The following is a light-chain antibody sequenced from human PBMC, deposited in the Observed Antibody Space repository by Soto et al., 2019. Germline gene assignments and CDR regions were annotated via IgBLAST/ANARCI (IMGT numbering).Light chain of an antibody. CDR1: LTISNY. Sequence: DIQMTQSPSSLSASVGDRVTITCRASLTISNYLAWYQQKPGQAPKLLIYGASSLPAGVPSRFSGSGSGTDFTLTISSLQPEDFAVYYCQQYDSSPWTFGQGTKVDIK. CDR2: GAS. V-gene: IGKV1-27*01. J-gene: IGKJ1*01. CDR3: QQYDSSPWT.